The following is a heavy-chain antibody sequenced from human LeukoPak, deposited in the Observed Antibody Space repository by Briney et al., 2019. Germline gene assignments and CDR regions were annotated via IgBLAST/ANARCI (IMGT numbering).Heavy chain of an antibody. CDR2: ISSSGSII. V-gene: IGHV3-48*03. J-gene: IGHJ4*02. CDR1: GFTFSSYE. CDR3: ARAGATYYDFWSGLDY. Sequence: PGGSLRLSCAASGFTFSSYEMNWVRQAPGKGLEWVSYISSSGSIIYYADSVKGRFTISRDNAKNTLYLQMNSLRAEDTAVYYCARAGATYYDFWSGLDYWGQGTLVTVSS. D-gene: IGHD3-3*01.